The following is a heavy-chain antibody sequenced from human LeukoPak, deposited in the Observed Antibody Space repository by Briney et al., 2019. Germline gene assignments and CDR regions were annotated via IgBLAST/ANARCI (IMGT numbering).Heavy chain of an antibody. J-gene: IGHJ4*02. CDR1: GFSFSSFA. Sequence: GGSLRLSCAASGFSFSSFAMSWVRQGPARGLEWVSSIRSNGETFYADSVKGRFTLSSDRSRNMVHLQLNNLRVEDTAIYYCAMASWVSNTDAVRWGQGTLVTVSS. CDR3: AMASWVSNTDAVR. V-gene: IGHV3-23*01. D-gene: IGHD6-13*01. CDR2: IRSNGET.